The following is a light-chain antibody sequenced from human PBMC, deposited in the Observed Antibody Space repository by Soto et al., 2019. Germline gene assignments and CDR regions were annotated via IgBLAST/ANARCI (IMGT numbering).Light chain of an antibody. CDR3: SSYTGSSTNTVV. Sequence: QPALTQPASVSGSPGQSITISCTGTSSDVGKYNYVSWYQQHPAKAPKLMIFEVSNRPSGVSNRFSGSKSGNTASLTISGLQAEDEAEYYCSSYTGSSTNTVVFGGGTQLTVL. CDR1: SSDVGKYNY. CDR2: EVS. V-gene: IGLV2-14*01. J-gene: IGLJ2*01.